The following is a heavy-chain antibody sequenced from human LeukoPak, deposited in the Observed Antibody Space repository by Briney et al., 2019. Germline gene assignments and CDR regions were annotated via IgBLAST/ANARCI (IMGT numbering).Heavy chain of an antibody. J-gene: IGHJ4*02. V-gene: IGHV4-59*12. CDR1: GGSISSYY. D-gene: IGHD4-17*01. Sequence: PSETLSLTCTVSGGSISSYYWSWIRQPPGKGPEWIGYIYYSGSTNYNPSPKSRVTISVDTSKNQFSLRLRSVTAADTGVYFCARMTTGHDFWGQGTLVTVSS. CDR3: ARMTTGHDF. CDR2: IYYSGST.